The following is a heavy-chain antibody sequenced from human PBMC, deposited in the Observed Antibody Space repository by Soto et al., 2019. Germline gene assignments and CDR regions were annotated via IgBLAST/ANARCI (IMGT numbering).Heavy chain of an antibody. Sequence: EVQLLESGGCLIQPGGSLRLSCAASGFTVSSNYMTWVRQAPGKGLEWVSFIFSGGSTDYSDSVKGRFTISRDNSKNTLYLQMNSLRAEDTAVYYCARDQGPTTYWGQGTLVTVSS. CDR2: IFSGGST. CDR3: ARDQGPTTY. D-gene: IGHD5-12*01. J-gene: IGHJ4*02. V-gene: IGHV3-53*01. CDR1: GFTVSSNY.